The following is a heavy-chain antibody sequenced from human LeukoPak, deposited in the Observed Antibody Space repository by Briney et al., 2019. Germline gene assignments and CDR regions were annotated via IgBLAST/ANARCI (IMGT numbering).Heavy chain of an antibody. D-gene: IGHD3-22*01. CDR3: AKSGRWYYDSSGYYAFDY. J-gene: IGHJ4*02. CDR2: ISGSGGST. CDR1: GFTFSSYA. V-gene: IGHV3-23*01. Sequence: QTGGSLRLSCAASGFTFSSYAMSWVRQAPGKGLEWVSAISGSGGSTYYADSVKGRFTISRDNSENTLYLQMNSLRAEDTAVYYCAKSGRWYYDSSGYYAFDYWGQGTLVTVSS.